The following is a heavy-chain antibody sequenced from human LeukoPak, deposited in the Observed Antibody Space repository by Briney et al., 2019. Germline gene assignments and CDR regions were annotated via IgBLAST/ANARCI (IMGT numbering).Heavy chain of an antibody. CDR3: ARQGGYCSSTSCPFDY. Sequence: SETLSLTCTVSGGSISSSSYYWGWNRQPPGKGLEWIGSIYYSGSTYYNPSLKSRVTISVDTSKNQFSLKLSSVTAADTAVYYCARQGGYCSSTSCPFDYWGQGTLVTVSS. CDR1: GGSISSSSYY. D-gene: IGHD2-2*01. J-gene: IGHJ4*02. V-gene: IGHV4-39*01. CDR2: IYYSGST.